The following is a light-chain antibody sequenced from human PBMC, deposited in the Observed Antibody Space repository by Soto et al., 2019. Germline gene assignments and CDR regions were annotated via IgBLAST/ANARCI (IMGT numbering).Light chain of an antibody. Sequence: IVWTESPGTLSLSPGERATLSCRASQSFNSIYLAWYQQKPGQAPRLLIYGASSRATGIPDRFSGSGSGTDFTLTISRLEPEDFAVYYCHQYDSWPFGQRTKVDI. J-gene: IGKJ1*01. CDR3: HQYDSWP. V-gene: IGKV3-20*01. CDR1: QSFNSIY. CDR2: GAS.